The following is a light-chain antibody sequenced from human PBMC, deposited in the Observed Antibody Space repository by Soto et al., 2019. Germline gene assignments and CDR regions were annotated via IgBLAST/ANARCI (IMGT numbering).Light chain of an antibody. CDR1: SSDVGGYNY. V-gene: IGLV2-11*01. CDR2: DVT. J-gene: IGLJ1*01. Sequence: QSALTQPRAVAVSPGQSVTISCTGTSSDVGGYNYVSWYQHHPGKAPKLMIYDVTKRPSGVRDRFSASKSGNTASLTISGLQVEDEADYYCCSYAGSYTYVFGTGTKVTVL. CDR3: CSYAGSYTYV.